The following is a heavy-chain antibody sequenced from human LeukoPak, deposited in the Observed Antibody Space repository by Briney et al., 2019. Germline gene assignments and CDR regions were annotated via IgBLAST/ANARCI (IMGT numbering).Heavy chain of an antibody. V-gene: IGHV3-21*01. CDR2: ISSSSSYV. J-gene: IGHJ4*02. CDR1: GFTFSSYS. D-gene: IGHD3-3*01. Sequence: GGSLRLSCAASGFTFSSYSMNWVRQAPGKGLEWVSSISSSSSYVYYADSVKGRFTISRDNAKNSLYLQMNSLRAEDTAVYYCARDVYYDFWSGVDYWGQGTLVTVSS. CDR3: ARDVYYDFWSGVDY.